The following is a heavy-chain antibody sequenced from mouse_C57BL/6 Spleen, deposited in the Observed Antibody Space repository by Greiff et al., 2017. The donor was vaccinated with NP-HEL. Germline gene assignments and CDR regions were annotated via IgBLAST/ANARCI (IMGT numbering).Heavy chain of an antibody. Sequence: DVQLVESGGGLVKPGGSLKLSCAASGFTFSSYAMSWVRQTPEKRLEWVATISDGGSYTYYPDNVKGRFTISRDNAKNNLYLQMSHLKSEDTAMYYCARDDYYGSSPFDYWGQGTTLTVSS. CDR2: ISDGGSYT. J-gene: IGHJ2*01. CDR3: ARDDYYGSSPFDY. D-gene: IGHD1-1*01. V-gene: IGHV5-4*01. CDR1: GFTFSSYA.